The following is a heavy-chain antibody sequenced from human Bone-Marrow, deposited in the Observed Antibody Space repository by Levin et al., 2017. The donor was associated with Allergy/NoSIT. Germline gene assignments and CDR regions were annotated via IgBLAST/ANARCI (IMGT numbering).Heavy chain of an antibody. CDR2: IYYSGST. Sequence: PSETLSLTCTVSGGSISSSSYYWGWIRQPPGKGLEWIGSIYYSGSTYYNPSLKSRVTISVDTSKNQFSLKLSSVTAADTAVYYCAEGCSSTSCPITRIDWYFDLWGRGTLVTVSS. V-gene: IGHV4-39*01. J-gene: IGHJ2*01. CDR3: AEGCSSTSCPITRIDWYFDL. CDR1: GGSISSSSYY. D-gene: IGHD2-2*01.